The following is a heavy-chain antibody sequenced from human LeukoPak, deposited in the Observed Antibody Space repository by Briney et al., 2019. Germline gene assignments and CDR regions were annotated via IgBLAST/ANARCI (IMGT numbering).Heavy chain of an antibody. V-gene: IGHV4-39*07. CDR3: ARRDDILTGYYTH. D-gene: IGHD3-9*01. J-gene: IGHJ4*02. CDR1: GGSIISSSYY. CDR2: IYYSGST. Sequence: SETLSLTCTVSGGSIISSSYYWGWIRQPPGKGLEWIGSIYYSGSTYYNPSLKSRVTISVDTSKNQFSLKLSSVTAADTAVYYCARRDDILTGYYTHWGQGTLVTVSS.